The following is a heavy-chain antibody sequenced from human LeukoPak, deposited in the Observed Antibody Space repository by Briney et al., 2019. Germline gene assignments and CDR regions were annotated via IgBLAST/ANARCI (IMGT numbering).Heavy chain of an antibody. CDR1: GFTFSSYS. Sequence: PGGSLRLSCAASGFTFSSYSMNWVRQAPGKGLEWVSSISSSSSYIYYADSVKGRFTISRDNAKNSLYLQMNSLRAKDTAVYYCVRGDIVATTFDYWGQGTLVTVSS. CDR2: ISSSSSYI. J-gene: IGHJ4*02. D-gene: IGHD5-12*01. V-gene: IGHV3-21*01. CDR3: VRGDIVATTFDY.